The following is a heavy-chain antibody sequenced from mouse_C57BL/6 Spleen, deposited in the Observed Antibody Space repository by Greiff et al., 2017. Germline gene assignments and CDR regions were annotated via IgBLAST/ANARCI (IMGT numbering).Heavy chain of an antibody. J-gene: IGHJ1*03. D-gene: IGHD4-1*01. CDR2: ISSGSSTI. CDR3: ARELGPWYFDV. V-gene: IGHV5-17*01. Sequence: EVQLQESGGGLVKPGGSLKLSCAASGFTFSDYGMHWVRQAPEKGLEWVAYISSGSSTIYYADTVKGRFTISRDNAKNTLFLQMTSLRSEDTAMYYCARELGPWYFDVWGTGTTVTVSS. CDR1: GFTFSDYG.